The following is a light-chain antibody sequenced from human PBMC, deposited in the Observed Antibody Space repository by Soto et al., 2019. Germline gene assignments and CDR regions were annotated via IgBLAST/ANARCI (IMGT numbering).Light chain of an antibody. CDR1: QSISNW. CDR3: LQDYNYPPT. Sequence: DIQMTQSPSTLPASVGDRVTITCLASQSISNWLAWYQQKPGTAPKVLIYKASNLESGVPSRFSGSGSGTDCTLTISSLQPEDFATYYCLQDYNYPPTFGQGTRLEIK. CDR2: KAS. V-gene: IGKV1-5*03. J-gene: IGKJ5*01.